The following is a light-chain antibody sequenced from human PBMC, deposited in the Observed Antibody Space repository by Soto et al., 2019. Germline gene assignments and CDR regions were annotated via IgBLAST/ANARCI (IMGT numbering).Light chain of an antibody. J-gene: IGLJ1*01. CDR1: ISNIGGNS. CDR2: DDN. Sequence: QSLLTQTPSVSAAPGQKVTISCSGSISNIGGNSVSWYQQLPGTAPKLLIYDDNKRPSGIPDRFSGSKSGTSATLGITGFQTGDEADYYCGSWDSSLSAYVFGTGTKVTVL. CDR3: GSWDSSLSAYV. V-gene: IGLV1-51*01.